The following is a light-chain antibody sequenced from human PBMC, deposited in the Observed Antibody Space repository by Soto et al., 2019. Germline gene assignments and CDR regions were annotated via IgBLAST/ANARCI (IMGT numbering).Light chain of an antibody. Sequence: EIVVNQSPGTLSLSPGEQSTLSCRATQRVSSSYLVWPEKNTGQAPRLLICAASRRATGIPDRFSGSGSGTDFTLTISRLEPEDFAVYYCQQSGSSPLLTFGGGTKV. V-gene: IGKV3-20*01. J-gene: IGKJ4*01. CDR3: QQSGSSPLLT. CDR1: QRVSSSY. CDR2: AAS.